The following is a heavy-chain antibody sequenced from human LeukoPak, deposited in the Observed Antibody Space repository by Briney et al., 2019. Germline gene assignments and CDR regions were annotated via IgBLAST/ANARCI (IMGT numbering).Heavy chain of an antibody. CDR2: IKQDGSEK. J-gene: IGHJ6*02. Sequence: PGGSLRLTCAASGFTFSSYGMSWVRQAPGKGLEWVANIKQDGSEKYYVDSVKGRFTISRDNAKNSLYLQMNSLRAEDTAVYYCARPYSSSSYGMDVWGQGTTVTVSS. CDR1: GFTFSSYG. CDR3: ARPYSSSSYGMDV. D-gene: IGHD6-13*01. V-gene: IGHV3-7*01.